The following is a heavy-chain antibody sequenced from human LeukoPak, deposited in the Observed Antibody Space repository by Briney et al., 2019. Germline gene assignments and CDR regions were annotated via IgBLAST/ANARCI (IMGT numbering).Heavy chain of an antibody. J-gene: IGHJ4*02. CDR2: ISYDGSNK. CDR3: ARELAAVDY. V-gene: IGHV3-30-3*01. D-gene: IGHD6-13*01. Sequence: PGGSLRLSCAASGFTFSSYAMHWVRQAPGKGLEWVAVISYDGSNKYYADSAKGRFTISRDNSKNTLYLQMNSLRAEDTAVYYCARELAAVDYWGQGTLVTVSS. CDR1: GFTFSSYA.